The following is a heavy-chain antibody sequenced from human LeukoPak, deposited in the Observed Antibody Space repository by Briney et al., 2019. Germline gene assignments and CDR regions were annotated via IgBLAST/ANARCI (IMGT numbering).Heavy chain of an antibody. CDR3: ARDKKGSSCYDY. CDR1: GGSISSYY. CDR2: IYYSGGT. D-gene: IGHD2-2*01. Sequence: PSETLSLTCTVSGGSISSYYWSWIRQSPGKGLEWIGYIYYSGGTNYNPSLKSRVTISVDTSKNQFSLKLNSVTAADTAVYYCARDKKGSSCYDYWGQGTLVTVSS. V-gene: IGHV4-59*01. J-gene: IGHJ4*02.